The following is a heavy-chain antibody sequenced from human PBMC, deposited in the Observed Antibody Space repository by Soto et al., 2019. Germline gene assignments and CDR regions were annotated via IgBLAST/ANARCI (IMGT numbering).Heavy chain of an antibody. CDR3: AKDPGRELHEGAFDI. D-gene: IGHD1-7*01. CDR2: ISYDGSNK. J-gene: IGHJ3*02. CDR1: GFTFSSYG. Sequence: QVQLVESGGGVVQPGRSLRLSCAASGFTFSSYGMHWVRQAPGKGLEWVAVISYDGSNKYYADSVKGRFTISRDNSKNTLYLQMNSLRAEDTAVYYGAKDPGRELHEGAFDIWGQGTMVTVSS. V-gene: IGHV3-30*18.